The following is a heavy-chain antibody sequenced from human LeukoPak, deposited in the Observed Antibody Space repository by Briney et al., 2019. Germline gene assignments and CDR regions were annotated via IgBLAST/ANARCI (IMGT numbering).Heavy chain of an antibody. CDR3: ATSTGSGGSCYSD. J-gene: IGHJ4*02. CDR1: GFTFSSYA. V-gene: IGHV3-30*04. CDR2: ISYDGSNK. D-gene: IGHD2-15*01. Sequence: GRSLRLSCAASGFTFSSYAMHWVRQAPGKGLEWVAVISYDGSNKYYADSGTGRFTIARDNSKNTLYLQMNSLRAEDTAVYYCATSTGSGGSCYSDWGQGTLVTVSS.